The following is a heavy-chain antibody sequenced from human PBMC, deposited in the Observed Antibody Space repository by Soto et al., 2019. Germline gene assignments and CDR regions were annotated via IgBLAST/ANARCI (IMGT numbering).Heavy chain of an antibody. D-gene: IGHD3-22*01. Sequence: QVQLQQWGAGLLKPSETLSLRCVVNSGSFSGYYWTWIRQTPGTGLEWIGEISHSGSTNYNPTLMSRVTMSTATSKKQCSLRLRSVTAADTALYFCARGYESSRRYLPLIDYWGQGTLVTVSS. CDR3: ARGYESSRRYLPLIDY. CDR1: SGSFSGYY. CDR2: ISHSGST. J-gene: IGHJ4*02. V-gene: IGHV4-34*01.